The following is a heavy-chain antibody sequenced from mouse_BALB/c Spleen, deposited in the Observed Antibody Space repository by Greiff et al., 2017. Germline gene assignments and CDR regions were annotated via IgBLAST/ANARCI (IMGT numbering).Heavy chain of an antibody. CDR3: ARWDRYGAWFAY. J-gene: IGHJ3*01. D-gene: IGHD2-14*01. CDR2: INPDSSTI. V-gene: IGHV4-1*02. Sequence: DVMLVESGGGLVQPGGSLKLSCAASGFDFSRYWMSWVRQAPGKGLEWIGEINPDSSTINYTPSLKDKFIISRDNAKNTLYLQMSKVRSEDTALYYCARWDRYGAWFAYWGQGTLVTVSA. CDR1: GFDFSRYW.